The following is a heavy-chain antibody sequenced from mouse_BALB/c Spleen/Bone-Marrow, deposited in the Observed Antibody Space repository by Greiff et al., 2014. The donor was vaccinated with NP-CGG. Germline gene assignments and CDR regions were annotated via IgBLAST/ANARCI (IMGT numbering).Heavy chain of an antibody. CDR2: IDPANGNT. D-gene: IGHD1-1*01. CDR3: ASYYYGSSLFAY. Sequence: VQLKESGAELVKPGASVKLSCTASGFNIKDTYMHWVKQRPEQGLEWIGRIDPANGNTKYDPKFQGKATITADTSSNTAYLQLSSLTSEYTAVYYCASYYYGSSLFAYWGQGTLVTVSA. V-gene: IGHV14-3*02. CDR1: GFNIKDTY. J-gene: IGHJ3*01.